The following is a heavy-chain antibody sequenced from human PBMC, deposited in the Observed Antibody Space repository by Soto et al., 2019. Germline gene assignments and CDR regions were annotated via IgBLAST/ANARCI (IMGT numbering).Heavy chain of an antibody. CDR2: INSNTGGT. V-gene: IGHV1-2*02. CDR3: ARDYNDNSGYCDY. J-gene: IGHJ4*02. Sequence: GASVKVSCKASGYTFTGYYMHWVRQAPGQGLEWMGWINSNTGGTNYVQKFRGRVTMTRDTFTSTAYMELSRLRSDDTAVYYCARDYNDNSGYCDYWGQGTLVTVSS. CDR1: GYTFTGYY. D-gene: IGHD3-22*01.